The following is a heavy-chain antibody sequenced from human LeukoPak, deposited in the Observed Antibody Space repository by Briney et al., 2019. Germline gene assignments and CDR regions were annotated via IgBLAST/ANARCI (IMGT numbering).Heavy chain of an antibody. D-gene: IGHD2-15*01. Sequence: GGSLRLSCAASGFTFSSYSMNWVRQAPGKGLEWVSSISSSSSYIYYADSVKGRFTISRDNAKNSLYLQTNSLRAEDTAVYYCARLYCSGGSCYSGDAFDIWGQGTMVTVSS. V-gene: IGHV3-21*01. CDR2: ISSSSSYI. CDR3: ARLYCSGGSCYSGDAFDI. J-gene: IGHJ3*02. CDR1: GFTFSSYS.